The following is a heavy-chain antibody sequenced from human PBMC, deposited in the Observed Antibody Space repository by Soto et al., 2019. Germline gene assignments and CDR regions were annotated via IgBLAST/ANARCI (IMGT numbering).Heavy chain of an antibody. CDR3: ARHVWSGYYYSGMDV. V-gene: IGHV4-39*01. J-gene: IGHJ6*02. CDR1: GGSISSSSYY. CDR2: IYYSGST. D-gene: IGHD3-3*01. Sequence: QLQLQESGPGLVKPSETLSLTCTVSGGSISSSSYYWGWIRQPPGKGLEWIGSIYYSGSTYYNPSLKSRVTISVVTSKNQFSLKLSSVTAADTAVYYCARHVWSGYYYSGMDVWGQGTTVTVSS.